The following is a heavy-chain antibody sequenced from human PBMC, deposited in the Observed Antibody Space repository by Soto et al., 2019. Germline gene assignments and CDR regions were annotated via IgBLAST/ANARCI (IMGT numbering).Heavy chain of an antibody. CDR3: TTDDGVMITFGGVTPVSY. D-gene: IGHD3-16*01. Sequence: GGSLRLSCAASGFTFSNAWMSWVRQAPGKGLEWVGRIKSKTDGGTTDYAAPVKGRFTISRDDSKNTLYLQMNSLKTEDTAVYYCTTDDGVMITFGGVTPVSYWGQGTLVTVSS. CDR2: IKSKTDGGTT. V-gene: IGHV3-15*01. J-gene: IGHJ4*02. CDR1: GFTFSNAW.